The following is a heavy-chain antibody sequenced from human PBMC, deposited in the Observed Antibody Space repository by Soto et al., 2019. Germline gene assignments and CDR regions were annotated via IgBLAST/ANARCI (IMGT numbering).Heavy chain of an antibody. CDR1: GFTFSSYG. D-gene: IGHD3-16*02. Sequence: GGSLRLSCAASGFTFSSYGMHWVRQAPGKGLEWVAVISYDGSNKYYADSVKGRFTISRDNSKNTLYLQMNSLRAEDTAVYYCAKVMITFGGVIRTRETRENFDFWGQGTLVPVPS. CDR2: ISYDGSNK. V-gene: IGHV3-30*18. CDR3: AKVMITFGGVIRTRETRENFDF. J-gene: IGHJ4*02.